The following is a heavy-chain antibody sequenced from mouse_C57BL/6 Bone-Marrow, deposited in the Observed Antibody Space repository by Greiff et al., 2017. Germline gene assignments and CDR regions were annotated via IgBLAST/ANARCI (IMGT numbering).Heavy chain of an antibody. V-gene: IGHV1-69*01. CDR3: ARWDYDWGFYAMDY. D-gene: IGHD2-4*01. CDR1: GYTFTSYW. Sequence: QVQLQQPGAELVMPGASVKLSCKASGYTFTSYWMHWVKQRHGQGLEWIGEIDPSDSYTNYNQKFKGKSTLTVDKSSSTAYMQLSSLTSEDSAVYYCARWDYDWGFYAMDYWGQGTSVTVSS. J-gene: IGHJ4*01. CDR2: IDPSDSYT.